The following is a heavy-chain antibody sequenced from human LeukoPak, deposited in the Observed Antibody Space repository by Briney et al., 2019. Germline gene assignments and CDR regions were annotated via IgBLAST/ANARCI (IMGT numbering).Heavy chain of an antibody. V-gene: IGHV4-38-2*02. J-gene: IGHJ5*02. CDR2: IHHSGST. CDR3: ARKSIHSGRVTWFDP. Sequence: SETLSLTCSVSGYSISSDSYWGWIRPPPGKGLEWIGSIHHSGSTFYNPSLKSRVTISVDTSKNQFSLKLSSVTAADTAVYYCARKSIHSGRVTWFDPWGQGTLVTVSS. CDR1: GYSISSDSY. D-gene: IGHD1-26*01.